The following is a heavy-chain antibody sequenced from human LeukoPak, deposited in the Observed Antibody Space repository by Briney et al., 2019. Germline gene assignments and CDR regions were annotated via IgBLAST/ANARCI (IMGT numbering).Heavy chain of an antibody. CDR2: ISYDGSNK. Sequence: GGSLRLSCAASGFTFSSYGMHWVRQAPGKGLEWVAVISYDGSNKYYADSVKGRFTISSDNSKNTLYLQMNSLRAEDTAVYYCAKQDIVVVDQWYYFDYWGQGTLVTVSS. CDR3: AKQDIVVVDQWYYFDY. D-gene: IGHD2-15*01. CDR1: GFTFSSYG. V-gene: IGHV3-30*18. J-gene: IGHJ4*02.